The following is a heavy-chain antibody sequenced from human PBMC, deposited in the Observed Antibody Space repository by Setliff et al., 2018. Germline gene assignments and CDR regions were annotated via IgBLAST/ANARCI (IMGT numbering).Heavy chain of an antibody. CDR1: GFTFSTYA. CDR3: ARDGVSYGMDV. Sequence: GSLRLSCAASGFTFSTYAMSWVRQAPGKGLEWVSTIYSGDRNTFYTDSVKGRFTIFRDGSKNTLYLQMTSLRAEDTAVYYCARDGVSYGMDVWGQGTTVTVSS. V-gene: IGHV3-23*03. CDR2: IYSGDRNT. J-gene: IGHJ6*02.